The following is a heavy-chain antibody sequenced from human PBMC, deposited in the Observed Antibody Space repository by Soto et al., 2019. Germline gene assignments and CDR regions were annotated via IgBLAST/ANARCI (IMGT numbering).Heavy chain of an antibody. Sequence: QVQLQESGPRLVRPSQTLSLTCNVSGESISSGGYYWSWIRHHPGKGLEWIGYIYDSESAYYNPSLKSRVNISMDTSKNHFAMRLSSVTAADTAVYYCARASSSSSAADYWGQGTLVTVSS. V-gene: IGHV4-31*03. CDR1: GESISSGGYY. D-gene: IGHD6-6*01. J-gene: IGHJ4*02. CDR2: IYDSESA. CDR3: ARASSSSSAADY.